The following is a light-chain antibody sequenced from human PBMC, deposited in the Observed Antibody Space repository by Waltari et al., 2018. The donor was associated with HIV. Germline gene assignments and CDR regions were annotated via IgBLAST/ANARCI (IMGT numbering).Light chain of an antibody. CDR3: QQYCATPPT. CDR2: WAS. Sequence: DIVMTQSPDSLAVSLGERATIQCKSSRTILYTSNNQNYLAWYQQKPGQPPRLLIYWASTRQPGVPDRFSGSVSGTDFTLTISSLQAEDVAVYSCQQYCATPPTFGGGTKVEIK. CDR1: RTILYTSNNQNY. V-gene: IGKV4-1*01. J-gene: IGKJ4*01.